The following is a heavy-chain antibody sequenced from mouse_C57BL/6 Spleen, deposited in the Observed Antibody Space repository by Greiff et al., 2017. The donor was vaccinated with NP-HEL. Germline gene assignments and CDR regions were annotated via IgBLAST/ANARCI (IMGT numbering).Heavy chain of an antibody. J-gene: IGHJ4*01. CDR1: GYAFSSYW. CDR2: IYPGDGDT. Sequence: QVQLQQSGAELVKPGASVKISCKASGYAFSSYWMNWVKQRPGTGLEWIGQIYPGDGDTNYNGKFKGKATLTADKSSSTAYMQLSSLTSEDSAVYFCAREGLLRDAMDYWGQGTSVTVSS. CDR3: AREGLLRDAMDY. V-gene: IGHV1-80*01. D-gene: IGHD3-1*01.